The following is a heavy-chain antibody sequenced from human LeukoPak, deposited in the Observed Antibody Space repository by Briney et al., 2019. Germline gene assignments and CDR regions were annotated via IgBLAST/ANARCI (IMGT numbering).Heavy chain of an antibody. CDR3: ARATVGGYFDY. D-gene: IGHD3-16*01. Sequence: PGGSLRLSCAASGFTFSSYWMSWVRQAPGKGLEWVANIKQDGSEKYYVDSVKGRFIISRDNAKNSLYLQMNSLRAEDTAVYYCARATVGGYFDYWGQGTLVTVSS. CDR1: GFTFSSYW. CDR2: IKQDGSEK. V-gene: IGHV3-7*01. J-gene: IGHJ4*02.